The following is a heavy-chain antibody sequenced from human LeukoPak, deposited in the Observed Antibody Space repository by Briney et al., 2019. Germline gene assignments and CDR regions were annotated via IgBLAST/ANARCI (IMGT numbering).Heavy chain of an antibody. V-gene: IGHV1-69*13. J-gene: IGHJ3*01. CDR1: GGTFSSYA. Sequence: SVKVSCKASGGTFSSYAISWVRQAPGQGLEWMGGIIPLFGTSNYAQRFQARVTITADESTSTAYMELSSLRSEDTAVYYCARDSYNWNALGKAFDVWGQGTMVTVSS. CDR3: ARDSYNWNALGKAFDV. CDR2: IIPLFGTS. D-gene: IGHD1-1*01.